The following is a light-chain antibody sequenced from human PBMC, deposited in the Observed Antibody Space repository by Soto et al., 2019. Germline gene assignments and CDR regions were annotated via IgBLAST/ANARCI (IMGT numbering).Light chain of an antibody. CDR2: EVS. V-gene: IGLV2-14*01. CDR3: CSYAGSSTL. CDR1: SSDVGGYNY. Sequence: QSALTQPASVSGSPGQSITISCTGTSSDVGGYNYVSWYQQHPGKAPKLMIYEVSNRPSGVSNRFSGSKSGNTASLTISGLQAEDEADYYCCSYAGSSTLFGTGTKVTVL. J-gene: IGLJ1*01.